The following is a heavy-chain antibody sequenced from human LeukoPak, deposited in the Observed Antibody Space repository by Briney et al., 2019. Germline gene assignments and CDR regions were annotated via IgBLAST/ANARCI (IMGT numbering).Heavy chain of an antibody. CDR2: ISSSSIYI. CDR3: CVRNYYDSSGYNY. J-gene: IGHJ4*02. Sequence: GGSLRLSCAASGFTFSSYSMNWVRQAPGKGLEWVSSISSSSIYIYYADSVKGRFTTSRDNAKNSLYLQMNSLRAEDTAVYYCCVRNYYDSSGYNYWGQGTLVTVSS. V-gene: IGHV3-21*01. CDR1: GFTFSSYS. D-gene: IGHD3-22*01.